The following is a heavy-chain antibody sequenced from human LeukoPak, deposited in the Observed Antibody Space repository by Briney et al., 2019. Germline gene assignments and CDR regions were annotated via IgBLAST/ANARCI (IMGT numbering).Heavy chain of an antibody. Sequence: ASVKVSCKASGYTFTSYYMHWVRQAPGQGLEWMGIINPSGGSTSYAQKFQGRVTMTRDTSTSTAYMELSSLRSEDTAVYYCARRRGYDSSGYLALPDAFDIWGQGTMVTVSS. V-gene: IGHV1-46*01. J-gene: IGHJ3*02. CDR1: GYTFTSYY. D-gene: IGHD3-22*01. CDR3: ARRRGYDSSGYLALPDAFDI. CDR2: INPSGGST.